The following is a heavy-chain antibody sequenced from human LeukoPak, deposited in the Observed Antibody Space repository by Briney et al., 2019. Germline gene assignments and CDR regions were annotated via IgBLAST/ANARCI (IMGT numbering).Heavy chain of an antibody. Sequence: SVKVSCKTSGGSFSNYIITWVRQAPGQGLEWMGGIVPLFATPHYAQKYQGRLTIITDEPTSTAYMELSSLTSEDTAVYYCASRNDVLTGYYPNSWGQGTLVVVSS. D-gene: IGHD3-9*01. V-gene: IGHV1-69*05. CDR3: ASRNDVLTGYYPNS. J-gene: IGHJ4*02. CDR2: IVPLFATP. CDR1: GGSFSNYI.